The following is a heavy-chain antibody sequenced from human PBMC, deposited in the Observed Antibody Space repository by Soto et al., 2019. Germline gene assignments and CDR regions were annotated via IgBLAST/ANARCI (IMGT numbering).Heavy chain of an antibody. CDR1: GFTFSSSA. CDR2: IRGSGGST. D-gene: IGHD3-22*01. V-gene: IGHV3-23*01. J-gene: IGHJ4*02. Sequence: VGSLRLSCAASGFTFSSSAMSWVRQAPGKGLEWVSAIRGSGGSTYYADTVKGRFTVSRDNSKNTLYLQMNSLRAEDTAVYYCARSGYYYPLDFDHWGQGNLVTVSS. CDR3: ARSGYYYPLDFDH.